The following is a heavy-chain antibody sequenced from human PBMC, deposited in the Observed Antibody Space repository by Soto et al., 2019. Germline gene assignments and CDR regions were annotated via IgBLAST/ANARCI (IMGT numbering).Heavy chain of an antibody. CDR1: GFTFSSYG. D-gene: IGHD3-22*01. V-gene: IGHV3-30*18. Sequence: GGSLRLSCAASGFTFSSYGMHWVRQAPGKGLEWVAVISYDGTHKYYRDSVKGRFTISRDNSKNTLYLQMISLRAEDTAVYYCAKDSSVARFQGDYYFDYWGQGTLVTVSS. CDR3: AKDSSVARFQGDYYFDY. J-gene: IGHJ4*02. CDR2: ISYDGTHK.